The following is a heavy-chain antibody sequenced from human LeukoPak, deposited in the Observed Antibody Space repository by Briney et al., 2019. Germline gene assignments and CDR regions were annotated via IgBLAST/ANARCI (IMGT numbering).Heavy chain of an antibody. CDR3: ARDTAMVTGPTPDYYYYGMDV. V-gene: IGHV1-8*01. CDR1: GYTFTSYD. Sequence: ASVKVSCKASGYTFTSYDINWVRQATGQGLEWMGWMNPNSGNTGYAQKFQGRVTMTRNTSISTAYMELSSLRSEDTAVYYCARDTAMVTGPTPDYYYYGMDVWGQGTTVTVSS. D-gene: IGHD5-18*01. CDR2: MNPNSGNT. J-gene: IGHJ6*02.